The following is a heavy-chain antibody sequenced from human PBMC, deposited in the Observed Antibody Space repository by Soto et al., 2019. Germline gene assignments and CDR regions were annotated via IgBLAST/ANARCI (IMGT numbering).Heavy chain of an antibody. J-gene: IGHJ4*02. CDR2: ISYDGSNK. V-gene: IGHV3-30*03. D-gene: IGHD3-16*01. CDR3: AASGGYLDY. CDR1: GFTFSSYG. Sequence: GGSLRLSCAASGFTFSSYGMHWVRQAPGKGLEWVAVISYDGSNKYYADSVKGRFTISRDNSKNTLYLQMNSLRAEDTAVYYCAASGGYLDYWGQGTLVTVSS.